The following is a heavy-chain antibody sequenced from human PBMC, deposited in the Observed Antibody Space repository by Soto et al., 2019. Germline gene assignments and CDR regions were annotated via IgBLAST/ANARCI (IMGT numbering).Heavy chain of an antibody. CDR2: INPNGGGT. Sequence: ASVKVSCKASGYTFTGYYIHCVRQAPGQGLEWMGWINPNGGGTRYAQKFQGRVTMTGDTSITTASMELTRLRSDDTAVYYCARDLGSGWFYFDFWGQGTLVTVSS. CDR1: GYTFTGYY. CDR3: ARDLGSGWFYFDF. J-gene: IGHJ4*02. V-gene: IGHV1-2*02. D-gene: IGHD6-19*01.